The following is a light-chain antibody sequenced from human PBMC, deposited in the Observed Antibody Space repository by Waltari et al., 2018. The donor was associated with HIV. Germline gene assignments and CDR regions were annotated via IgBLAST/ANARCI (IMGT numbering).Light chain of an antibody. J-gene: IGLJ2*01. CDR3: CSYAGGYTLV. CDR1: IRDVGRYDY. V-gene: IGLV2-11*01. CDR2: DFT. Sequence: QSTLTQPRSVSGSPAQSVTISCTVTIRDVGRYDYVSWYQQHPGKAPKLIIYDFTTRPGGVPDRFSGAKSGNTASLTISGLQAGDESDFYCCSYAGGYTLVFGGGTKLTVL.